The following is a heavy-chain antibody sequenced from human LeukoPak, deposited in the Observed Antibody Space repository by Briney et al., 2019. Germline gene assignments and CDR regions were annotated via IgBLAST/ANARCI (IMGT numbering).Heavy chain of an antibody. D-gene: IGHD3-22*01. CDR2: MNPNSGNT. CDR1: GYTFTSYD. J-gene: IGHJ3*02. V-gene: IGHV1-8*01. Sequence: ASVKVSCKASGYTFTSYDINWVRQATGQGLEWMGWMNPNSGNTGYAQKFQGRVTMTRNTSISTAYMELSSLRSEDTAVYYCARGYHYDSSRLKRSAFDIWGQGTMVTVSS. CDR3: ARGYHYDSSRLKRSAFDI.